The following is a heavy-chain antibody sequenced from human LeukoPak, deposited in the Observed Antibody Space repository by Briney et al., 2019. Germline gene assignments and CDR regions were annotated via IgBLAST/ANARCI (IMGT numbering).Heavy chain of an antibody. V-gene: IGHV3-9*01. D-gene: IGHD6-13*01. CDR3: AKGFGYSSSWTASIVDY. Sequence: PGGSLRLSCAASGFTFSSYSMNWVRQAPGKGLEWVSGISWNSGSMGYADSVKGRFTISRDNAKNSLYLQMNSLRAEDTALCYCAKGFGYSSSWTASIVDYWGQGTLVTVSS. J-gene: IGHJ4*02. CDR1: GFTFSSYS. CDR2: ISWNSGSM.